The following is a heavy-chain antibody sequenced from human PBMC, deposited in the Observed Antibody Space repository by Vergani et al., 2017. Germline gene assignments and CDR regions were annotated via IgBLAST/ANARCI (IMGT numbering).Heavy chain of an antibody. CDR1: GFTLSSHA. V-gene: IGHV3-30*02. CDR2: IWYDGSKE. D-gene: IGHD6-13*01. J-gene: IGHJ2*01. Sequence: VQLVESGGGLVQPGGSLRLSCAGSGFTLSSHAMHWVRQAPGKGLEWVAFIWYDGSKEYYADSVKGRFTISRDNSKNTLYLQMNSLRAEDTALYYCVKDIAASGNYWYFDLWGRGTLVTVSS. CDR3: VKDIAASGNYWYFDL.